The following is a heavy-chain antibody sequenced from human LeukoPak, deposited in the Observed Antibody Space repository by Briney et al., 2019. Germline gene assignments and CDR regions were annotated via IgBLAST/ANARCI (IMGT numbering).Heavy chain of an antibody. V-gene: IGHV4-59*08. CDR2: IYYRGST. CDR3: ARLEPGGSSSGRRPFGP. CDR1: GCSIRSYY. Sequence: SETLSLTCNVPGCSIRSYYWNWIRQPPGKGLEWIGYIYYRGSTNYTTTIKSRVIMSVDTSKNQFSLTLNSVAAADTAVYYCARLEPGGSSSGRRPFGPWGQGNRVTVSS. D-gene: IGHD6-6*01. J-gene: IGHJ5*02.